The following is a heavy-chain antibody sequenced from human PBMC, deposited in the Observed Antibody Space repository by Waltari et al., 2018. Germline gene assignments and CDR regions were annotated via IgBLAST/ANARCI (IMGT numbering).Heavy chain of an antibody. J-gene: IGHJ3*02. CDR3: AKGKSLENDLFYFDI. V-gene: IGHV3-23*01. CDR2: ISGSGGST. D-gene: IGHD3-9*01. Sequence: EVQLLESGGGLVQPGGSLRLSCAASGFIFSSYAMSWVRQAPGKGLEWVSGISGSGGSTYYADSVKGRFTISRDISLYLQMNSLRAEDTAVYYCAKGKSLENDLFYFDIWGQGTMVTVSS. CDR1: GFIFSSYA.